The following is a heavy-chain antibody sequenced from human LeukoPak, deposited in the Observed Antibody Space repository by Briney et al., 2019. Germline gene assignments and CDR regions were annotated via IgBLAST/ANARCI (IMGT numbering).Heavy chain of an antibody. CDR2: ISAYNGNT. CDR1: GYTFTSYG. D-gene: IGHD3-10*01. Sequence: ASVKDSCKASGYTFTSYGISWVRQAPGQGLEWMGWISAYNGNTNYAQKLQGRVAMTTDTSTSTAYMELRSLRSDDTAVYYCARDRYGSGSSYNWFDPWGQGTLVTVSS. CDR3: ARDRYGSGSSYNWFDP. J-gene: IGHJ5*02. V-gene: IGHV1-18*01.